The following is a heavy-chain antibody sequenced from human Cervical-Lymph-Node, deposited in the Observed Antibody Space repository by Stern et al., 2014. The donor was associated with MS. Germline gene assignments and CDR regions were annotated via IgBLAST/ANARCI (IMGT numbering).Heavy chain of an antibody. CDR2: INGDNGNT. V-gene: IGHV1-3*01. CDR3: ARAGYCSPSTCSDAFDI. J-gene: IGHJ3*02. D-gene: IGHD2-15*01. CDR1: GYSLISHP. Sequence: VQLVESGAEVKDPGASVKVSCKASGYSLISHPMHWVRQAPGQTFEWMGWINGDNGNTKYSQKLQGRVTITRDKTTSTAYMELSSLTSEDTAVYYCARAGYCSPSTCSDAFDIWGQGTMVTVSS.